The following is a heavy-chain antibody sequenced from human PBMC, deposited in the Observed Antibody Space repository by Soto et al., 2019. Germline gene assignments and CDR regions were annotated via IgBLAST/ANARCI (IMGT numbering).Heavy chain of an antibody. J-gene: IGHJ1*01. CDR1: GFTFSSYA. CDR2: ISYDGSNK. D-gene: IGHD2-2*01. V-gene: IGHV3-30-3*01. CDR3: ARGIVVVPAAVWFGELLSRNPLYAEYFQH. Sequence: GGSLRLSCAASGFTFSSYAMHWVRQAPGKGLEWVAVISYDGSNKYYADSVKGRFTISRDNSKNTLYLQMNSLRAEDTAVYYCARGIVVVPAAVWFGELLSRNPLYAEYFQHWGQGTLVTVSS.